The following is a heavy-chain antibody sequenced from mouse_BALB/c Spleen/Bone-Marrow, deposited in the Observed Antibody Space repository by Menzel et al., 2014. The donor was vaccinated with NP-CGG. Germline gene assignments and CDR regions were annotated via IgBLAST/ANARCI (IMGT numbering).Heavy chain of an antibody. Sequence: ESGAELVKPGASVKLSCTASGFNIKDTYMHWVKQRPEQGLEWIGRIDPANGNTKYDPKFQGNATITADPSSNTAYLQLSSLTSEDTDVYYCARWGLGLGWLGHWGQGTLVTVTA. V-gene: IGHV14-3*02. CDR2: IDPANGNT. J-gene: IGHJ3*01. D-gene: IGHD4-1*01. CDR1: GFNIKDTY. CDR3: ARWGLGLGWLGH.